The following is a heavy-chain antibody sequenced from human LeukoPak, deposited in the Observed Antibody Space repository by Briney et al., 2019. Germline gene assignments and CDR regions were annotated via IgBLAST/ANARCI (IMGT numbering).Heavy chain of an antibody. J-gene: IGHJ4*02. Sequence: GGSLRLSCTTSGVTFSDYAMSWVRQAPGKGLEWVSAISGSGGSTYYADSVKGRFTISRDNSKNTLYLQMNSLRAEDTAVYYCARIVVVINYFDYWGQGTLVTVSS. D-gene: IGHD3-22*01. CDR1: GVTFSDYA. CDR2: ISGSGGST. CDR3: ARIVVVINYFDY. V-gene: IGHV3-23*01.